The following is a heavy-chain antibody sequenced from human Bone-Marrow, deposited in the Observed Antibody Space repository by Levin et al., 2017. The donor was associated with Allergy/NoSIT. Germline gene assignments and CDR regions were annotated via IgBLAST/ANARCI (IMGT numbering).Heavy chain of an antibody. D-gene: IGHD5-18*01. V-gene: IGHV3-73*01. Sequence: GGSLRLSCVASGFTFSGSAMHWVRQASGKGLEWVGRIRSKANNYATAYAASVKGRFAISRDDPKNTAFLQMNSLKTEDTAVYYCTRHPDTVMVTAWFDSWGQGTLVTVSS. J-gene: IGHJ5*01. CDR2: IRSKANNYAT. CDR3: TRHPDTVMVTAWFDS. CDR1: GFTFSGSA.